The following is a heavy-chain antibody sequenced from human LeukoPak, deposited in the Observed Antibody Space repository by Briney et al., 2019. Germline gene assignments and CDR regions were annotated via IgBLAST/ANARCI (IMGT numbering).Heavy chain of an antibody. D-gene: IGHD4-23*01. CDR1: GASVSSHY. CDR2: IYHSGTT. J-gene: IGHJ3*02. Sequence: PSETLSLTCAVSGASVSSHYWSWIRQSPGKGLEWIGHIYHSGTTKYNPSLKSRVTISEDMSNNQFSLKLSSVTAADTAVYYCARALRLWGGNSGIAFDIWGQGTMVTVSS. CDR3: ARALRLWGGNSGIAFDI. V-gene: IGHV4-59*02.